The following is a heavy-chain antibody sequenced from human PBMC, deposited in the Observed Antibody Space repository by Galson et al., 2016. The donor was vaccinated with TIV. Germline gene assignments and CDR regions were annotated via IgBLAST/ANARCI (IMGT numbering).Heavy chain of an antibody. J-gene: IGHJ6*03. CDR3: ARVKSNPIYYYYYYYMDV. V-gene: IGHV4-34*01. CDR2: INHSGST. D-gene: IGHD3-3*02. Sequence: SETLSLTCAVYGGSFNRYYWTWIRQPPGKGLEWIGQINHSGSTKYNPSLKSRGTISVDTSKNQFSLKLTSVTAADTAVYYCARVKSNPIYYYYYYYMDVWGKGTTVTVSS. CDR1: GGSFNRYY.